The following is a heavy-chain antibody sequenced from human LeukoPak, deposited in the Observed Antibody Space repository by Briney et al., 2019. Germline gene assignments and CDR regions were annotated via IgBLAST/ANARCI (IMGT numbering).Heavy chain of an antibody. CDR3: AREIVGYDAFDI. CDR2: IKQDGSEK. D-gene: IGHD1-1*01. V-gene: IGHV3-7*01. CDR1: GFTFSSYW. J-gene: IGHJ3*02. Sequence: GGSLRLSCAASGFTFSSYWMSWVRQAPGKGLEWVANIKQDGSEKYYVDSVKGRFTISRDNAKNSLYLQMNNLRADDTALYYCAREIVGYDAFDIWGQGTMVTVSS.